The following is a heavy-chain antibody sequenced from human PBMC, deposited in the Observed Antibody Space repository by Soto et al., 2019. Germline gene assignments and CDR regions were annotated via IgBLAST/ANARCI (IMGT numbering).Heavy chain of an antibody. V-gene: IGHV4-59*08. J-gene: IGHJ4*02. CDR3: ARRYSSSLDF. CDR1: AGSISSYY. CDR2: IFYSGST. D-gene: IGHD6-13*01. Sequence: QVQLQESGPGLVKPSETLSLTCTVSAGSISSYYWSWIRQPPGKGLECIGYIFYSGSTNYNPSLKRRVTISVDTSKNQFSLQLSSVTAAATAVYYCARRYSSSLDFWGQGTLVTVSS.